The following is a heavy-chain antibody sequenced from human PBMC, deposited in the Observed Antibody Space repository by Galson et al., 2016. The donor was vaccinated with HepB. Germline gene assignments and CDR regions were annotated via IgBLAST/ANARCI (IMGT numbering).Heavy chain of an antibody. CDR2: IIPIFGAA. CDR3: ARDRGSGWFGSSDI. D-gene: IGHD6-19*01. CDR1: GVTFSNYG. V-gene: IGHV1-69*01. Sequence: SVKLSCTASGVTFSNYGISWVRQAPGQGLEWMGGIIPIFGAANYAQKFKGRVTISGDEATNTVYLEMSSLTAEDTAVYYCARDRGSGWFGSSDIWGQGTMVTVSS. J-gene: IGHJ3*02.